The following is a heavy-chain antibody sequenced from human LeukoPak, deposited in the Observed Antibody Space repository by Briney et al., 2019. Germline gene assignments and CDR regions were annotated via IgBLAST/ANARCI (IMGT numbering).Heavy chain of an antibody. J-gene: IGHJ5*02. CDR1: GSSISTYY. Sequence: NTSETLSLTCIVSGSSISTYYWGWIRQSPGKGLGWIGYIDSSGSTNYNPSLKRRVIISVDTSKSQFSLKLSSVTAADTAVYYCARHGAPYYYDSNTWFDPWGQGTLVTVSS. D-gene: IGHD3-22*01. CDR3: ARHGAPYYYDSNTWFDP. CDR2: IDSSGST. V-gene: IGHV4-4*09.